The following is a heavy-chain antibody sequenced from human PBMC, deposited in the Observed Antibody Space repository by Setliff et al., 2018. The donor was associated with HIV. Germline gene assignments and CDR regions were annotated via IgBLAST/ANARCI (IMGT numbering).Heavy chain of an antibody. J-gene: IGHJ4*02. CDR2: IYYSGST. D-gene: IGHD2-2*01. Sequence: SETLSLTCTVSGGSISSSSYYWGWIRQPPGKGLEWIGNIYYSGSTYYNPSLKSRVTISVATSKKQFSLKLSSATASDTAVYYCARLPGYCSSTGGQGYVDYWGQGTLVTVSS. CDR1: GGSISSSSYY. V-gene: IGHV4-39*01. CDR3: ARLPGYCSSTGGQGYVDY.